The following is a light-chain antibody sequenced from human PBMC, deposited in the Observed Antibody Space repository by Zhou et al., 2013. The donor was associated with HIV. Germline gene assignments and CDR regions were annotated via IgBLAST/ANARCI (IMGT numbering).Light chain of an antibody. CDR2: GPS. V-gene: IGKV3-20*01. Sequence: EIVLTQSPGTLSLSPGERATLSCRASQSVSSSYLAWYQQKPGQAPRLLIYGPSRRASGIPDRFSGSGSGTDFTLTISRLEPEDFAVYYCQQYGSFPVTFGGGTKVEIK. CDR1: QSVSSSY. CDR3: QQYGSFPVT. J-gene: IGKJ4*01.